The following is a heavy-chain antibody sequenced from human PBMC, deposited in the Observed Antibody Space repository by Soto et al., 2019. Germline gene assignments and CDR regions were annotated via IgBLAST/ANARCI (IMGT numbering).Heavy chain of an antibody. CDR1: GGSLSVNNW. CDR2: IFHNGRT. D-gene: IGHD1-1*01. J-gene: IGHJ6*02. V-gene: IGHV4-4*02. CDR3: TKGNEALDV. Sequence: QVQLQESGPRLVKPSGTLSLTCVVSGGSLSVNNWWSWVRQSPGRGLEWIGEIFHNGRTSYNPSLRGQVTMSVDKSNNLFSLRLTSVTAADTAVYYCTKGNEALDVWGQGTTVIVS.